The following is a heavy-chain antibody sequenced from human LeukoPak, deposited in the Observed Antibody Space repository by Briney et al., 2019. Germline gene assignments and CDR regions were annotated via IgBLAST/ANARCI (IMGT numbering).Heavy chain of an antibody. CDR2: ISSGSGTT. CDR1: GFIFSSYS. Sequence: GGSLRLSCAASGFIFSSYSMNWVRQTPGKGLEWISYISSGSGTTYYGDSVQGRFITSRDNAKNSLHLQMNSLRAEDTGVYYCAKDRGNDYGVFDYWGQGILVTVSS. J-gene: IGHJ4*02. V-gene: IGHV3-48*01. D-gene: IGHD4-17*01. CDR3: AKDRGNDYGVFDY.